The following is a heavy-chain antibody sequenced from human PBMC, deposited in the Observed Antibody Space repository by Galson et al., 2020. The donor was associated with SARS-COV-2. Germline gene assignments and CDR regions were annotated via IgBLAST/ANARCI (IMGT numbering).Heavy chain of an antibody. V-gene: IGHV3-11*01. J-gene: IGHJ4*02. CDR3: ARVGPIWEDTAMGYYFDY. D-gene: IGHD5-18*01. CDR2: ISSSGSTI. CDR1: GFTFSDYY. Sequence: GGSLRLSCTASGFTFSDYYMSWIRQAPGKGLEWVSYISSSGSTIYYADSVKGRFTISRDNAKNSLYLQMNSLRAEDTAVYYCARVGPIWEDTAMGYYFDYWGQGTLVTVSS.